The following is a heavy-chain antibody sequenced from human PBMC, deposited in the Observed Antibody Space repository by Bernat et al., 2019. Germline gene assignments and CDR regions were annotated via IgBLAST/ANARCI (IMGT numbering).Heavy chain of an antibody. Sequence: QVQLVESGGGLVKPGGSLRLSCAASGFTFSDYYMSWIRQAPGKGLEWVSYISSSSSYTNYADSVKGRFTISRDNAKNSLYLQMNSLRAEDTAVYYCARVDGYSSSVGAFDIWGQGTTVTVSS. CDR1: GFTFSDYY. J-gene: IGHJ3*02. V-gene: IGHV3-11*05. D-gene: IGHD6-13*01. CDR3: ARVDGYSSSVGAFDI. CDR2: ISSSSSYT.